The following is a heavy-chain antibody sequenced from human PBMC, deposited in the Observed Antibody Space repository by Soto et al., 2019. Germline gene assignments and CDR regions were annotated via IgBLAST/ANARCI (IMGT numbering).Heavy chain of an antibody. J-gene: IGHJ6*02. CDR3: AKASHYGRYYYGMDV. V-gene: IGHV3-30*18. D-gene: IGHD4-17*01. CDR2: ISYDGSNK. CDR1: GFTFSSYG. Sequence: GGSLRLSCAASGFTFSSYGMHWVRQAPGKGLEWVAVISYDGSNKYYADSVKGRFTISRDNSKNTLYLQMNSLRVEDTAVYYCAKASHYGRYYYGMDVWGQGTTVTVSS.